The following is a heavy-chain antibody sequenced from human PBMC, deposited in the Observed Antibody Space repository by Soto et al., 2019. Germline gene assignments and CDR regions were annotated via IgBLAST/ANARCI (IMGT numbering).Heavy chain of an antibody. CDR3: AKDGVLRYLRY. CDR2: ITASGGNV. D-gene: IGHD3-9*01. J-gene: IGHJ4*02. CDR1: GFRFSDYV. Sequence: EVQLFESGGGLVQPGGSLRLSCAASGFRFSDYVMSWVRQTPGKGLEWVSGITASGGNVYYADSVKGRFTISRDNSKNTLYLQMNSLRVEDTAVYYCAKDGVLRYLRYWGQGTLVTVSS. V-gene: IGHV3-23*01.